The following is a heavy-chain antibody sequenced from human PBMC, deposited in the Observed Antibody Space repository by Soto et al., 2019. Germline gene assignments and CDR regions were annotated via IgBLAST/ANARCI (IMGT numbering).Heavy chain of an antibody. V-gene: IGHV3-30-3*01. Sequence: GGSLRLSCAASGFIFNTYTMHWVRQAPGKGLEWVALISFDGNSEYSADSVKGRFTISRDNSKNMLYLQMSSLRVEDTAMYFCAKDSTPYYYDSSGYYPGYWGQGTLVTVSS. CDR2: ISFDGNSE. D-gene: IGHD3-22*01. CDR1: GFIFNTYT. J-gene: IGHJ4*02. CDR3: AKDSTPYYYDSSGYYPGY.